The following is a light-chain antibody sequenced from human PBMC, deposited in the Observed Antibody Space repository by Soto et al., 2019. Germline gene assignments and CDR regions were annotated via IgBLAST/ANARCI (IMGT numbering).Light chain of an antibody. CDR1: QSVGSTF. CDR2: GVS. V-gene: IGKV3D-20*02. Sequence: ETVMTQSPATLSLSPGERATLSCMASQSVGSTFLAWYQQKPGQAPRLLIYGVSTRATGIPARFSCSGSGTDFTLTISSLEPEDFAIYYCQQRSNWQITFGQGTRLEIK. J-gene: IGKJ5*01. CDR3: QQRSNWQIT.